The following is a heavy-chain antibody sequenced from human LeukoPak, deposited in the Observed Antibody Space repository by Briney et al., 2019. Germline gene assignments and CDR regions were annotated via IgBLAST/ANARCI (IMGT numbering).Heavy chain of an antibody. D-gene: IGHD3-22*01. CDR2: ISSSSSYI. CDR3: ARERDRSGAFDI. CDR1: GFTFSSYS. J-gene: IGHJ3*02. V-gene: IGHV3-21*01. Sequence: GGSLRLSCAASGFTFSSYSMNWVRQAPGKGLEWVSSISSSSSYIYYADSVKGRFTISRDNAKNSLCLQMNSPRAEDTAVYYCARERDRSGAFDIWGQGTMVTVSS.